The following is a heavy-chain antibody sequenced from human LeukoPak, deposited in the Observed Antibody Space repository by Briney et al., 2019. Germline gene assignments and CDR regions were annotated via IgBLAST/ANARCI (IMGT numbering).Heavy chain of an antibody. CDR3: AKGGDYYGSGRRFDP. CDR2: ISGSGSDI. D-gene: IGHD3-10*01. Sequence: GGSLRLSCVVSGFSISVSEFSISDSYMTWIRQTPGKGLEWLAYISGSGSDIYFADSVKGRFTISRDNSKNTLYLQMNSLRAEDTAVYYCAKGGDYYGSGRRFDPWGQGTLVTVSS. J-gene: IGHJ5*02. CDR1: GFSISVSEFSISDSY. V-gene: IGHV3-11*01.